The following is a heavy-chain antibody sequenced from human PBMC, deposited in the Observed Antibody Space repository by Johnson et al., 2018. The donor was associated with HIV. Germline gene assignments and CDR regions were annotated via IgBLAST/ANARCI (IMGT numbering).Heavy chain of an antibody. Sequence: VQLVESGGGLVQPGGSLRLSCAASGFDVSRNDMNWVRQAPGQGLEWVSVIYSGGSLKHVDSVQGRFTISRDNSKNMMYLQMNGLREEDTAVYYCSRDGTRYRDALDIWGQGTMVIVSS. J-gene: IGHJ3*02. V-gene: IGHV3-66*01. CDR2: IYSGGSL. CDR1: GFDVSRND. CDR3: SRDGTRYRDALDI. D-gene: IGHD1-1*01.